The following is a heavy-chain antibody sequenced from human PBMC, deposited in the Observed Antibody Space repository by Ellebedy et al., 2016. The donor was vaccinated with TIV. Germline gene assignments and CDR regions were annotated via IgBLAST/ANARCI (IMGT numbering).Heavy chain of an antibody. Sequence: SGPTLVKPTQTLTLTCTFSGFSLSTTGMCVSWIRQPPGKALEWLARIDWDDDKYFSTSLKTRLTISKDTSKNQVVLTMTNMDPVDTATYYCARIRITMVRGVSQDVFDYWGQGTLVTVSS. CDR1: GFSLSTTGMC. CDR2: IDWDDDK. CDR3: ARIRITMVRGVSQDVFDY. D-gene: IGHD3-10*01. V-gene: IGHV2-70*11. J-gene: IGHJ4*02.